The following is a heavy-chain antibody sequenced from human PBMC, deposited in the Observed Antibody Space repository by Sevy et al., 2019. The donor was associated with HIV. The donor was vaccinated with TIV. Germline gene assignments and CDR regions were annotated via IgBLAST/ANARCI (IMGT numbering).Heavy chain of an antibody. CDR3: AVVAEGY. CDR2: IYSGDSI. Sequence: GGSLRLSCAASGFTFSSYSMNWVRQAPGKGLEWVSVIYSGDSISYADSVKGRFTISRDNSKNTLYLQMNSLRAEDTAVYYCAVVAEGYWGQGTLVTVSS. V-gene: IGHV3-53*01. CDR1: GFTFSSYS. D-gene: IGHD6-13*01. J-gene: IGHJ4*02.